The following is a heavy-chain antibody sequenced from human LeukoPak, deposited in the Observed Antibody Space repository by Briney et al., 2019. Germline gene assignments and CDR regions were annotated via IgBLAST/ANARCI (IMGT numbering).Heavy chain of an antibody. CDR3: AREDDSSGYFRY. Sequence: SVKVSCKASGGTFSSYAISWVRQAPGQGLGWMGRIIPILGIANYAQKFQGRVTITADKSTSTAYMELSSLRSEDTAVYYCAREDDSSGYFRYWGQGTLVTVSS. CDR2: IIPILGIA. V-gene: IGHV1-69*04. D-gene: IGHD3-22*01. CDR1: GGTFSSYA. J-gene: IGHJ4*02.